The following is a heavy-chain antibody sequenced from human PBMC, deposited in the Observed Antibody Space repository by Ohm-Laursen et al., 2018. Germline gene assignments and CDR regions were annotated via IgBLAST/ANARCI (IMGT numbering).Heavy chain of an antibody. CDR2: ISYDGRQT. V-gene: IGHV3-30*18. D-gene: IGHD3-10*01. CDR1: GFTFSDYG. Sequence: SLRLSCAASGFTFSDYGSHWVRQAPGKGLEWVAVISYDGRQTYYADSVKGRFTISRDNPKSTLYLQMNSLRSEDTAVYYCAKDRGSDWYFDVWGRGTLVTVSS. CDR3: AKDRGSDWYFDV. J-gene: IGHJ2*01.